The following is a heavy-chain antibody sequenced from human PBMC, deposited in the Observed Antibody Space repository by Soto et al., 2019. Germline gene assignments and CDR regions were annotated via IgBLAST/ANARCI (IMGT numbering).Heavy chain of an antibody. CDR3: ARGSSIAGLYYGMDV. V-gene: IGHV4-31*03. D-gene: IGHD6-6*01. J-gene: IGHJ6*02. CDR2: NYYSGIT. CDR1: GGSIGGYY. Sequence: SETLSLTCTVSGGSIGGYYGTWIRQHPGKGLEWIGYNYYSGITYYNPSLKSRVTISLDTSKNQFSLKLSSVTAADTAVYYCARGSSIAGLYYGMDVWGQGTTVTVSS.